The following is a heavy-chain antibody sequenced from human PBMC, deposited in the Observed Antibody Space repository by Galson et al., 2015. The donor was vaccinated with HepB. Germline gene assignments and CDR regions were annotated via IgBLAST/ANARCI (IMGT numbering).Heavy chain of an antibody. V-gene: IGHV3-23*01. CDR2: ISGSGGST. J-gene: IGHJ4*02. D-gene: IGHD1-14*01. CDR1: GFTFSSYA. Sequence: SLRLSCAASGFTFSSYAMSWVRQAPGKGLEWVSAISGSGGSTYYADSVKGRFTISRDNSKNTLYLQMNSLRAEDTAVYYCAKGTEPGPTRGYFDYWGQGTLVTVSS. CDR3: AKGTEPGPTRGYFDY.